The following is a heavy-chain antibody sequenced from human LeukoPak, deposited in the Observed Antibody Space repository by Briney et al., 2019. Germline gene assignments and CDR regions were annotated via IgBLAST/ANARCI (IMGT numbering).Heavy chain of an antibody. Sequence: GSLRLSCAASGFTFSSYAMSWVRQAPGKGLEWVSAISGSGGSTYYADSVKGRFTISRDNAKNSLYLQMNSLRAEDTAVYYCARDQAVAAPIYYFDYWGQGTLVTVSS. V-gene: IGHV3-23*01. CDR1: GFTFSSYA. CDR3: ARDQAVAAPIYYFDY. D-gene: IGHD6-19*01. CDR2: ISGSGGST. J-gene: IGHJ4*02.